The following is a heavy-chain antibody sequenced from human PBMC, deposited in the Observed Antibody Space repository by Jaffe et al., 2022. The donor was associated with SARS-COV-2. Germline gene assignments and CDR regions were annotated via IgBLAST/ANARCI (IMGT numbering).Heavy chain of an antibody. D-gene: IGHD6-13*01. J-gene: IGHJ4*02. Sequence: QVQLVESGGGVVQPGRSLRLSCAASGFTFSSYAMHWVRQAPGKGLEWVAVISYDGSNKYYADSVKGRFTISRDNSKNTLYLQMNSLRAEDTAVYYCARSNIAAAGSFDYWGQGTLVTVSS. CDR3: ARSNIAAAGSFDY. CDR1: GFTFSSYA. CDR2: ISYDGSNK. V-gene: IGHV3-30-3*01.